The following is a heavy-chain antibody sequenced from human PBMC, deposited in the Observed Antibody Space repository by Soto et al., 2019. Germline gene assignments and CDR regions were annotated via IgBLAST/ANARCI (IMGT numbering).Heavy chain of an antibody. D-gene: IGHD4-17*01. Sequence: EVQLLESGGGLVQPGGSLRLSCVFSGFTFSSYAMNWVRQAPGKGLEWVSAITGPGRSAYYADSVKGRFTISRDSSKNTLYLQRSSLRAEDTGVYYCATFYGDYAGGEFFQHWGRGTLVTVSS. V-gene: IGHV3-23*01. CDR1: GFTFSSYA. CDR3: ATFYGDYAGGEFFQH. J-gene: IGHJ1*01. CDR2: ITGPGRSA.